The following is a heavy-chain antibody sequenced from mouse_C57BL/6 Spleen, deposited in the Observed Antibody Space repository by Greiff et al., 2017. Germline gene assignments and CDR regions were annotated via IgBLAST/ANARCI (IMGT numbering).Heavy chain of an antibody. CDR2: IDPSDSET. J-gene: IGHJ4*01. V-gene: IGHV1-52*01. CDR3: ATYYYGSRSMDY. Sequence: QVQLQQPGAELVRPGSSVKLSCKASGYTFTSYWMHWVKQRPIQGLEWIGNIDPSDSETHYNQKFKDKATLTVDKSSSTAYMQLSSLTSEDSAVYYCATYYYGSRSMDYGGQGTADTVSS. D-gene: IGHD1-1*01. CDR1: GYTFTSYW.